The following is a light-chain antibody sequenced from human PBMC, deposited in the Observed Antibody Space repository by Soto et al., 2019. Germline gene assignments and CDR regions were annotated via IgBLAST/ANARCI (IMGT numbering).Light chain of an antibody. Sequence: EFVMTQSPATLSVSPGEGVTLSCRASQGIGDTLAWYQHKPGQAPRLLIYGASSRATGIPDRFSGSGSGTDFTLTISRLEPEDFAVYYCQQYNNWPMWTFGQGTRLEIK. V-gene: IGKV3D-15*01. J-gene: IGKJ5*01. CDR2: GAS. CDR3: QQYNNWPMWT. CDR1: QGIGDT.